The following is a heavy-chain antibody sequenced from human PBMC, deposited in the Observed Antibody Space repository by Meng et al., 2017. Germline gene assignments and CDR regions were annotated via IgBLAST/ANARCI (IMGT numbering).Heavy chain of an antibody. J-gene: IGHJ4*02. Sequence: VQLGQAGAEVKKPGASVKVYCKACAYTFTSYYMHWVRQAPGQGLEWMGIINPSGGSTSYAQKFQGRVTMTRETSTSTVYMELSSLRSEDTAVYYCARSDTAMGSYYSDYWGQGTLVTVSS. CDR2: INPSGGST. CDR3: ARSDTAMGSYYSDY. CDR1: AYTFTSYY. D-gene: IGHD5-18*01. V-gene: IGHV1-46*01.